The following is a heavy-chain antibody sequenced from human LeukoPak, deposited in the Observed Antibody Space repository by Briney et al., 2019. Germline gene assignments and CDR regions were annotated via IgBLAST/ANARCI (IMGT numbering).Heavy chain of an antibody. V-gene: IGHV3-30*02. CDR2: IHYDSTTE. D-gene: IGHD6-19*01. J-gene: IGHJ4*02. CDR1: GFDFSSYG. CDR3: AKSGGGYSSGWFY. Sequence: GGSLRLSCAASGFDFSSYGIHWVRQAPGKGLEWVAYIHYDSTTEDYADSVQGRFTISRDNSKNTLFLQMNSLRAEDTAVYYCAKSGGGYSSGWFYWGQGTLVTVSS.